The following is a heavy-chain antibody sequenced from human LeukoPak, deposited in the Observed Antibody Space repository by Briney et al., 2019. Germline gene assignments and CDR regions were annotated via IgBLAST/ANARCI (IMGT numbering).Heavy chain of an antibody. Sequence: GGSLRLSCAASGLTFSTYTMHWVRQAPGKGLEWLSSVSSRSNFINYSDSVRGRFTISRDNADNSLFLQMNSLSAEDTAVYYCARARVYGYSSGGLIDFWGQGTTVTVSS. J-gene: IGHJ4*02. CDR3: ARARVYGYSSGGLIDF. D-gene: IGHD5-18*01. V-gene: IGHV3-21*06. CDR1: GLTFSTYT. CDR2: VSSRSNFI.